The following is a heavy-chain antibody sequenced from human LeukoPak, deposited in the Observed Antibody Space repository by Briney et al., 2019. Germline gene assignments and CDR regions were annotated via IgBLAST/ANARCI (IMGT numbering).Heavy chain of an antibody. V-gene: IGHV1-69*13. Sequence: SVKVSCKASGGTFSSYAISWVRQAPGQGLEWMGGIIPIFGTANYAQKFQGRVTITADESTSTAYMELSSLRSEDTAVYYCARGKNDFWSGYYYDAFDIWGQGTMSPSLQ. J-gene: IGHJ3*02. CDR3: ARGKNDFWSGYYYDAFDI. CDR1: GGTFSSYA. D-gene: IGHD3-3*01. CDR2: IIPIFGTA.